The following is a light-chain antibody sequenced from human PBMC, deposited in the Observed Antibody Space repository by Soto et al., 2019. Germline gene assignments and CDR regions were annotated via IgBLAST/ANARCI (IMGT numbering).Light chain of an antibody. V-gene: IGKV1-5*03. CDR1: QTLSSW. CDR3: HQYNSYYPWT. J-gene: IGKJ1*01. Sequence: TLSGSVGARVTITFRATQTLSSWFAWYHQQAGKDANPLIYKASTLESGVPSRFSGSGSGTEFTLTISSLQPDDFVTSYCHQYNSYYPWTFGQGTKVDIK. CDR2: KAS.